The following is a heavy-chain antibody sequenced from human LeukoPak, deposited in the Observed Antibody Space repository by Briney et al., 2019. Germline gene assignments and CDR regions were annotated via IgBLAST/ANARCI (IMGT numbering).Heavy chain of an antibody. J-gene: IGHJ4*02. CDR3: AKEGDYYDSSGYCSPLDY. D-gene: IGHD3-22*01. Sequence: GGSLRLSCAASGFTFSSYGMHWVRQAPGKGLEWVAFIRYDGSNKYYADSVKGRFTISRDNSKNTLYLQMNSLRAEDTAVYYCAKEGDYYDSSGYCSPLDYWGQGTLVTVSS. V-gene: IGHV3-30*02. CDR2: IRYDGSNK. CDR1: GFTFSSYG.